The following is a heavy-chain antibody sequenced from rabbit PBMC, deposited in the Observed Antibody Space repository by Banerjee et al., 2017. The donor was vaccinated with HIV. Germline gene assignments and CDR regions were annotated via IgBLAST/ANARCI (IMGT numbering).Heavy chain of an antibody. J-gene: IGHJ4*01. CDR3: ALAGYPNYGYARYFNL. V-gene: IGHV1S43*01. Sequence: QQQLVESGGGLVKPGASLTLTCKASGIDFSSYYYMCWVRQAPGKGLELIACIYTNSGNTWYASWVNGRFTISRSTSLNTVDLEMTSLTAADTATYFCALAGYPNYGYARYFNLWGPGTLVTVS. CDR1: GIDFSSYYY. CDR2: IYTNSGNT. D-gene: IGHD6-1*01.